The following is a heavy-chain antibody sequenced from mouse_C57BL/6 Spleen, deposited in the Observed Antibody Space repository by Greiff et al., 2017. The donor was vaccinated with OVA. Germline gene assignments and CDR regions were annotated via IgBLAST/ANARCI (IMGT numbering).Heavy chain of an antibody. CDR1: GFTFSDYG. CDR3: ARNYDYDGFFFDY. J-gene: IGHJ2*01. CDR2: ISSGSSTI. V-gene: IGHV5-17*01. Sequence: EVQGVESGGGLVKPGGSLKLSCAASGFTFSDYGMHWVRQAPEKGLEWVAYISSGSSTIYYADTVKGRFTISRDNAKNTLFLQMTSLRSDDTAMYYCARNYDYDGFFFDYWGQGTTLTVSS. D-gene: IGHD2-4*01.